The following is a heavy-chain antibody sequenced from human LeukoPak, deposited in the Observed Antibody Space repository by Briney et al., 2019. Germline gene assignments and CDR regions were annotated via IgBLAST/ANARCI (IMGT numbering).Heavy chain of an antibody. CDR3: APFNHDQQMFDH. CDR2: VIPSSGGT. D-gene: IGHD2-2*01. J-gene: IGHJ4*02. Sequence: GASVKVSCKASGYTFTDYYMHWVRQAPGQGLEWMGWVIPSSGGTTYAEKFQDRVAMTRDTSISTAYMELTRLTSDDTAVYYCAPFNHDQQMFDHWGQGTLVTVSP. CDR1: GYTFTDYY. V-gene: IGHV1-2*02.